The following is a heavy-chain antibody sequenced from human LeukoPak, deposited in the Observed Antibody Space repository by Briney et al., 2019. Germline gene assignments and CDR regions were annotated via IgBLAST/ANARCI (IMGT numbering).Heavy chain of an antibody. Sequence: SETLSLTCAVCGGSFSGYYWSWIRQPPGKGLEWIGYIYTSGSTNYNPSLKSRVTISVDTSKNQFSLKLSSVTAADTAVYYCASTYRYWGQGTLVTVSS. D-gene: IGHD2-2*02. V-gene: IGHV4-4*09. CDR3: ASTYRY. J-gene: IGHJ4*02. CDR1: GGSFSGYY. CDR2: IYTSGST.